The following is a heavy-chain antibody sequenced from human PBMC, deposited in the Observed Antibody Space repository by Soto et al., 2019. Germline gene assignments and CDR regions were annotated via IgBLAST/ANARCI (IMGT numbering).Heavy chain of an antibody. D-gene: IGHD3-22*01. J-gene: IGHJ4*01. CDR1: GFTFRSYS. CDR2: ISRGSSYI. CDR3: ARGSDDSSGYYYSAADY. V-gene: IGHV3-21*01. Sequence: GGSLRLSCAASGFTFRSYSMNWVRQAPGKGLELVSSISRGSSYIYYADSLKGRFTISRDNAKNSLYLQMNGLRVEDTAVYYCARGSDDSSGYYYSAADYWGQGTLVTVSS.